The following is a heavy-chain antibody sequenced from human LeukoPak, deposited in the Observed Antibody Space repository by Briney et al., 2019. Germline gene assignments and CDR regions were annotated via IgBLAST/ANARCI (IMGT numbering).Heavy chain of an antibody. CDR3: VRGGNCSGGSCYGWFDP. CDR2: IYPGDSDT. V-gene: IGHV5-51*01. Sequence: GESLKISCKGSGYSFTSYWIGWVRQMPGKGLEWMGFIYPGDSDTRYSPSFQGQVTISADKSISTAYLQWSSLKASDSGMYYCVRGGNCSGGSCYGWFDPWGQGTLVTVSS. CDR1: GYSFTSYW. D-gene: IGHD2-15*01. J-gene: IGHJ5*02.